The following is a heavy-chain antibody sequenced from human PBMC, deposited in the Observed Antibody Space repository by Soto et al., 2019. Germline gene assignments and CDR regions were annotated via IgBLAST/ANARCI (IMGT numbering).Heavy chain of an antibody. V-gene: IGHV1-18*01. J-gene: IGHJ2*01. CDR3: AREKGYYDSSGYLRYFDL. D-gene: IGHD3-22*01. CDR2: ISAYNGNT. CDR1: GYTFTSYG. Sequence: ASVKVSCKASGYTFTSYGISWVRQAPGQGLEWMGWISAYNGNTNYAQKLQGRVTITTDTSTSTAYMELRSLRSDDTAVYYCAREKGYYDSSGYLRYFDLWGRGTLVTVSS.